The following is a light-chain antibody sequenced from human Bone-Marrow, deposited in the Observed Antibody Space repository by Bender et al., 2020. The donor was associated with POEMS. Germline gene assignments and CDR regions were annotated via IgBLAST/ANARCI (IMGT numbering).Light chain of an antibody. J-gene: IGLJ2*01. CDR3: SSYSGTGSPVI. V-gene: IGLV3-21*02. CDR1: KIGSKR. Sequence: SYVLTQPPSVSVAPGQTARITCGGNKIGSKRVHWYQQKPGQAPVLVVYDDSDRPSGVPDRFSGSKSGTSASLAITGLQAEDEADYYCSSYSGTGSPVIFGGGTKLTVV. CDR2: DDS.